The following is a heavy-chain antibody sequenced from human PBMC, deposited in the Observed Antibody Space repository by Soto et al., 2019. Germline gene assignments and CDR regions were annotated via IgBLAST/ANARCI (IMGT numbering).Heavy chain of an antibody. V-gene: IGHV3-49*03. CDR1: GFTFGDYA. CDR2: IRSKAYGGTT. D-gene: IGHD5-12*01. Sequence: PGGSLRLSCTASGFTFGDYAMSWFRQAPGKGLEWVGFIRSKAYGGTTEYAASVKGRFTISRDDSKSIAYLQMNSLKTEDTAVYYCTTDSQYSRYDSAYSAYYYGMDVWGQGTTVTVSS. J-gene: IGHJ6*02. CDR3: TTDSQYSRYDSAYSAYYYGMDV.